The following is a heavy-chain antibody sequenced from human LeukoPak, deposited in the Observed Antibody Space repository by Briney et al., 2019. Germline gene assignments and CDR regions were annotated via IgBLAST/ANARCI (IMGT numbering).Heavy chain of an antibody. J-gene: IGHJ4*02. CDR1: GGSFSGYY. V-gene: IGHV4-34*01. Sequence: PSETLSLTCAVYGGSFSGYYWSWIRQPPGKGLEWIGEINHSGSTNYNPSLKSRVTISVDTSKNQFSLKLSSVTAADTAVYCCARSGWATALGYWGQGTLVTVSS. CDR3: ARSGWATALGY. D-gene: IGHD5-24*01. CDR2: INHSGST.